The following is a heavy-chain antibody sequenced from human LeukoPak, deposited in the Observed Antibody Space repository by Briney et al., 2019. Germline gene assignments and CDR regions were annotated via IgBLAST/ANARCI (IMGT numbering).Heavy chain of an antibody. CDR3: ARVACGGDCYSHWFDP. J-gene: IGHJ5*02. CDR1: GYTFTGYY. D-gene: IGHD2-21*01. Sequence: ASVKVSCKASGYTFTGYYMHWVRQAPGQGLEWMGWINPNSGGTNYAQKFQGRVTMTRDTSISTAYMELSRLRSDDTAVYYCARVACGGDCYSHWFDPWGQETLVTVSS. CDR2: INPNSGGT. V-gene: IGHV1-2*02.